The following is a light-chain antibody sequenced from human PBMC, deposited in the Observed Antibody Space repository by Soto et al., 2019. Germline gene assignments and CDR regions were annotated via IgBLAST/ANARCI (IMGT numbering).Light chain of an antibody. V-gene: IGLV2-11*01. CDR3: CSYAGNKTVV. J-gene: IGLJ3*02. CDR2: DVG. Sequence: QSALTQPRSVSGSPGQSVTISCTGTSSDVGAYIYVSWYQQYPAKAPKVMIYDVGRRPSGVPDRFSGSKCGNTASLTISGLQAEDEAVYFCCSYAGNKTVVFGGGTKLTVL. CDR1: SSDVGAYIY.